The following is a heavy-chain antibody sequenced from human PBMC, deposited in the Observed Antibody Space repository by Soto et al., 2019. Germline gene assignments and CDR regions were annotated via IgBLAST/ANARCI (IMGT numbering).Heavy chain of an antibody. CDR3: ARAAKRYFDY. CDR1: GVTFNTFA. V-gene: IGHV1-69*06. J-gene: IGHJ4*02. CDR2: IIPVLGPA. Sequence: QVQLVQSGAEVKKPGSSVKVSCKTSGVTFNTFAISWVRQAPGKGLEYMGGIIPVLGPANYAQRFQGRVTITADKPTSTAYLELTTLTSEDTAVYYCARAAKRYFDYWGKGTLVTVSS.